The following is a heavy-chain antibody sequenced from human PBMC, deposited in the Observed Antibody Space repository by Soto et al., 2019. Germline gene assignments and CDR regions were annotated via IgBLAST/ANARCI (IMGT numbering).Heavy chain of an antibody. V-gene: IGHV1-18*01. Sequence: QIQLVQSGAEVKKPGASVKVSCKASGYTFSSYHITWVRQAPGQGREWMGWISAYNGNTNYAQNLQGRVTMTTDPSTSTAYMELRSLRSDDTAVYYCARDLPPVDYWGQGPLVTVSS. CDR2: ISAYNGNT. CDR3: ARDLPPVDY. J-gene: IGHJ4*02. CDR1: GYTFSSYH.